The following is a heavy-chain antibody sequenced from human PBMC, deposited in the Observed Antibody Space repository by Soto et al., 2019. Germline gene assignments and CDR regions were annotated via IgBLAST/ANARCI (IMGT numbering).Heavy chain of an antibody. CDR3: ATLRIWNYWFGP. Sequence: ASVKVSFKVSGYTLTELSMHWLRQAPGKGREWMGGFDPEDGETIYAQKFQGRVTMTEDTSTDTAYMELSSLRSEDTAVYYCATLRIWNYWFGPWGQGTLVTVSS. V-gene: IGHV1-24*01. D-gene: IGHD1-7*01. CDR2: FDPEDGET. J-gene: IGHJ5*02. CDR1: GYTLTELS.